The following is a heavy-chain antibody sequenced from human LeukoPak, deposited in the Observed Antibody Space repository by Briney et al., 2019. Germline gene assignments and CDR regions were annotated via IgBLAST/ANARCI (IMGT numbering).Heavy chain of an antibody. CDR3: ARGGLHYYDSSGSLDY. J-gene: IGHJ4*02. D-gene: IGHD3-22*01. CDR2: IYPGDSDT. V-gene: IGHV5-51*01. Sequence: PGESLKISCKGSGYSFTSYWIGWVRQMPGKGLEWMGIIYPGDSDTRYSPSFQGQVTISADKSISTAYLQWSSLKASDTAMYYCARGGLHYYDSSGSLDYWGQGTLVTVSS. CDR1: GYSFTSYW.